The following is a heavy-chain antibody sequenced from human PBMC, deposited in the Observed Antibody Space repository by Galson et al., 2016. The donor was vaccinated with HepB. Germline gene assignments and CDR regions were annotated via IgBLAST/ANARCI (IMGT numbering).Heavy chain of an antibody. Sequence: SVKVSCKASGYPFTGYYIHWLRLAPGQGLEWMGWINPNTGGSNYVQKFRGRVTVTRDTAITTAYLELRRLTSGVTAVYYCARETRVTGTRPYWYFDLWGRGTLVTVSS. CDR1: GYPFTGYY. CDR3: ARETRVTGTRPYWYFDL. J-gene: IGHJ2*01. D-gene: IGHD1-7*01. V-gene: IGHV1-2*02. CDR2: INPNTGGS.